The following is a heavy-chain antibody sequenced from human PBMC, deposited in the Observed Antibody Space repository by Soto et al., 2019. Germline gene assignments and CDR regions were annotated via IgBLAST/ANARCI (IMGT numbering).Heavy chain of an antibody. CDR1: GYTFTSYD. Sequence: ASVKVSCKASGYTFTSYDINWVRQATGQGLEWMGWMNPNSGNTGYAQKFQGRVTMTRNTSISTAYLELSSLRSEDTAVYYCARATIGYGTSCYYMDVLGKDTTLTVSS. J-gene: IGHJ6*03. CDR3: ARATIGYGTSCYYMDV. CDR2: MNPNSGNT. D-gene: IGHD4-17*01. V-gene: IGHV1-8*01.